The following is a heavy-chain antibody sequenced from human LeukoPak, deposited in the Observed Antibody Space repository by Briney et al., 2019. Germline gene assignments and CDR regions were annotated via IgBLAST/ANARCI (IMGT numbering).Heavy chain of an antibody. V-gene: IGHV3-74*01. CDR1: GFTFSSYW. CDR2: INSDGRTT. D-gene: IGHD6-13*01. J-gene: IGHJ5*02. CDR3: ARVAGYSSSVDAWIDP. Sequence: GGSLRLSCAASGFTFSSYWMLWVRQAPGKGLVWVSRINSDGRTTIYADSVKGRFTISRDNAKNTLYLQMNSLRAEDAAVYYCARVAGYSSSVDAWIDPWGQGTLVTVSS.